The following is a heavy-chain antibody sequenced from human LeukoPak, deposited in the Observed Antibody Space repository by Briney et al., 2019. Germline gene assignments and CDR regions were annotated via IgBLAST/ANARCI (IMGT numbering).Heavy chain of an antibody. V-gene: IGHV4-39*01. CDR1: GGSISSTTYY. D-gene: IGHD3-3*01. CDR2: LFYGGDT. CDR3: ARGGHYYAAAY. J-gene: IGHJ4*02. Sequence: SETLSLTCTVSGGSISSTTYYWGWIRQPPGRGLEWIGGLFYGGDTYYNPSLKSRVTISADTSKNQFSLKVTSMTAADTAVYFCARGGHYYAAAYWGQGTLVTVSS.